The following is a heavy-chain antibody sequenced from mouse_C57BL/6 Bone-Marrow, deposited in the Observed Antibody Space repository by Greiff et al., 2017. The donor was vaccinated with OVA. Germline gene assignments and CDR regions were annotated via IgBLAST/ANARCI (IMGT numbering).Heavy chain of an antibody. V-gene: IGHV6-3*01. J-gene: IGHJ3*01. CDR1: GFTFSNYW. Sequence: EVKLMESGGGLVQPGGSMKLSCVASGFTFSNYWMNWVRQSPEKGLEWVAQIRFKSDNYATHYAVSVKGRFTISRDDSKSSDYLQMNNLRAEDTGIDYCAYGNYTGFAYWGQGTLVTVSA. CDR2: IRFKSDNYAT. CDR3: AYGNYTGFAY. D-gene: IGHD2-1*01.